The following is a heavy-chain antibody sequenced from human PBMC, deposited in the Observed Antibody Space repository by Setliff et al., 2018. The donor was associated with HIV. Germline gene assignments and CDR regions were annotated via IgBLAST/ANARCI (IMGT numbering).Heavy chain of an antibody. D-gene: IGHD3-9*01. Sequence: PGGSLRLSCAASGLTFSTSWMQWVRQSPGEGLLWVARLKPEANYIHYADSVKGRFTISRDNAKNTLYLQMNSLRTEDTAVYYCVRDTFDGRSYYGWDVWGQGTTVTVSS. V-gene: IGHV3-74*01. CDR1: GLTFSTSW. CDR2: LKPEANYI. CDR3: VRDTFDGRSYYGWDV. J-gene: IGHJ6*02.